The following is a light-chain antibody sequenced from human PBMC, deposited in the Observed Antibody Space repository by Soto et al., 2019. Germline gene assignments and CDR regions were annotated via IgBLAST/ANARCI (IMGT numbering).Light chain of an antibody. Sequence: QSALTQPPSASGSPGQSVAISCTGTASDIGGYTFVSWYQQHPGKAPKLLIYAVNKRPPGVPNRFSRSKSGNTASLTVSRLQAEDEADYYCGAHGGTNPYVFGTGTKLTVL. J-gene: IGLJ1*01. CDR3: GAHGGTNPYV. CDR1: ASDIGGYTF. CDR2: AVN. V-gene: IGLV2-8*01.